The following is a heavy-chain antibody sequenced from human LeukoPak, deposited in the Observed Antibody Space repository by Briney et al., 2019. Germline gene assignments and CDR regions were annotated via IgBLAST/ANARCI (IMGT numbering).Heavy chain of an antibody. CDR1: GYRIISYW. V-gene: IGHV5-51*01. D-gene: IGHD6-13*01. J-gene: IGHJ6*04. CDR3: ARHPFAAAGTADV. CDR2: IYPGDSDT. Sequence: GESLKISCKGSGYRIISYWIGWVRQMPGKGLEWMGIIYPGDSDTRYSPSFQGQVTISADKSISTAYLQWSSLKASDTAMYYCARHPFAAAGTADVWGKGTTVTVSS.